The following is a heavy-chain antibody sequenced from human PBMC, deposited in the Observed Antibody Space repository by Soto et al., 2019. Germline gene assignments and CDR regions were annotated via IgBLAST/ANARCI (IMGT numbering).Heavy chain of an antibody. V-gene: IGHV1-8*01. CDR2: MNPDSGNT. J-gene: IGHJ5*02. CDR3: ARERSSSKRFDP. D-gene: IGHD3-16*02. Sequence: QVQLVQSGAEVKKPGASVKVSCKASGYTFISYDINWVRQATGQGLEWMGWMNPDSGNTGYAQKFQGRVTMTRNTSISTAYMELSSLRSEDTAVYYCARERSSSKRFDPWGQGTLVTVSS. CDR1: GYTFISYD.